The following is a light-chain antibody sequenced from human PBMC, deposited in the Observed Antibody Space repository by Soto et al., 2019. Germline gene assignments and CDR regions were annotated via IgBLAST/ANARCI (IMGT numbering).Light chain of an antibody. J-gene: IGKJ1*01. V-gene: IGKV3-20*01. Sequence: EIVLTQSPGTLSLSPGERATLSCRTSQSVNSYLAWYQQKHGQAPRLLIYGASSRATGIPDRFSGSGSGTDFTLTISRLEPEDFAVYYCQQYGSSPETFGQGTKVEIK. CDR2: GAS. CDR3: QQYGSSPET. CDR1: QSVNSY.